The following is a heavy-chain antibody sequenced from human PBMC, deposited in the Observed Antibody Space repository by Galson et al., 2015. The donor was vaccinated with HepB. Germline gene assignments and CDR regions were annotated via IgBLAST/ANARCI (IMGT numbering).Heavy chain of an antibody. D-gene: IGHD6-19*01. Sequence: SLRLSCAASGFTFSSYAMTWVRQAPGKGLEWVSTVSSSGGSTYYADSVKGRFTISRDNSKNTVYLQIKSLRAEDTAVYYCAKGIAGAGVPYFDDWGQGSLVTVSS. CDR1: GFTFSSYA. CDR3: AKGIAGAGVPYFDD. V-gene: IGHV3-23*01. J-gene: IGHJ4*02. CDR2: VSSSGGST.